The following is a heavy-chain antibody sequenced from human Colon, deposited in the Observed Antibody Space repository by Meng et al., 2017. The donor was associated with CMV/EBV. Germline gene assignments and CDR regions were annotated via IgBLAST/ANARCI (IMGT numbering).Heavy chain of an antibody. CDR1: GFTFSSYA. D-gene: IGHD1-1*01. CDR3: ARGGGLDTLAAFDI. V-gene: IGHV3-30*04. CDR2: ISSSGSNR. J-gene: IGHJ3*02. Sequence: GESLKISCEGSGFTFSSYAMTWVRQAPGKGLEWVAFISSSGSNRNYADAVKGRFTISRDNSRNILFLQMNNLRPDDTAVYYCARGGGLDTLAAFDIWGQGTMVTVSS.